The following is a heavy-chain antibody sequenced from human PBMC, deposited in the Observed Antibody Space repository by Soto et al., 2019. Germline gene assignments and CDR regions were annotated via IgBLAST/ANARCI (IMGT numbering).Heavy chain of an antibody. CDR1: GFTVGSYG. J-gene: IGHJ4*02. Sequence: EVQLLESGGGLVQPGGSLRLSCVASGFTVGSYGMSWVRQAPGKGLEWISSLSGSGGSTYYADSVKGRFTISGDNSKNTLYLQMNSLRAEDSAVYYCAKDPNWNYGGLFDYWGQSTLVTVSS. V-gene: IGHV3-23*01. CDR3: AKDPNWNYGGLFDY. D-gene: IGHD1-7*01. CDR2: LSGSGGST.